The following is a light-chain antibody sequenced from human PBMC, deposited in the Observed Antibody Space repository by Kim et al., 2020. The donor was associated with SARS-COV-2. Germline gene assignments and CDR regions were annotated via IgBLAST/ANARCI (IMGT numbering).Light chain of an antibody. Sequence: ALGQTVRITCQGDSLRSYYASWYQQKPGQAPVLVIYGKNNRPSGIPDRFSGSSLGNTASLTITGAQAEDEADYYCNSRDSSGNRGVFGGGTQLTVL. CDR1: SLRSYY. V-gene: IGLV3-19*01. CDR2: GKN. J-gene: IGLJ2*01. CDR3: NSRDSSGNRGV.